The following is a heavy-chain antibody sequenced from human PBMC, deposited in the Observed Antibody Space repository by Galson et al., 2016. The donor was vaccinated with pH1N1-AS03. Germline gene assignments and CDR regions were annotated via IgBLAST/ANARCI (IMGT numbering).Heavy chain of an antibody. V-gene: IGHV3-23*01. CDR1: GFTFSSSA. D-gene: IGHD3-22*01. CDR3: ARDRADPYDSSGSNWFDF. Sequence: SLRLSCAASGFTFSSSAMTWVRQAPGKGLNWVSYISANADSTYYADSVKGRFTISRDNSKYTLYLQLNSLRPEDTAVYYCARDRADPYDSSGSNWFDFWGQGTLVIVSS. J-gene: IGHJ5*01. CDR2: ISANADST.